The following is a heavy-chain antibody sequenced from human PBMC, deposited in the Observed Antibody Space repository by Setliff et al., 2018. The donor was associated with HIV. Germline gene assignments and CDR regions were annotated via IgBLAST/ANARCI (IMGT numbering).Heavy chain of an antibody. CDR3: ARRGAYGYDYFDY. J-gene: IGHJ4*02. D-gene: IGHD5-12*01. Sequence: SSETLSLTCVVSGYSISSGYYWDWIRQPPGKGLEWIANIFHSASTNYNPSLKSRVTISIDTSKNQFSLKLTSVTAADTAVYYCARRGAYGYDYFDYWGPGTLVTVSS. CDR2: IFHSAST. V-gene: IGHV4-38-2*01. CDR1: GYSISSGYY.